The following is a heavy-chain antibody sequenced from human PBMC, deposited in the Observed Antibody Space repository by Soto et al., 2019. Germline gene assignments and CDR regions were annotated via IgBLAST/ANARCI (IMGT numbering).Heavy chain of an antibody. J-gene: IGHJ4*02. CDR2: ISSSSSTI. Sequence: GGSLILSCAASGFTFSSYSMNWVRQAPGKGLEWVSYISSSSSTIYYADSVKGRFTISRDNAKNSLYLQMNSLRAEDTAVYYCARDLTYYDFWSGLDYWGQGTLVTVSS. CDR3: ARDLTYYDFWSGLDY. CDR1: GFTFSSYS. V-gene: IGHV3-48*01. D-gene: IGHD3-3*01.